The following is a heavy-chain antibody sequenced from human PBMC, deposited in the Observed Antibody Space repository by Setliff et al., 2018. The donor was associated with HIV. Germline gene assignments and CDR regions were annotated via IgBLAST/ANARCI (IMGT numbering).Heavy chain of an antibody. Sequence: PSETLSLTCTVSGGSFTSRSYYWGWIRQPPGKGLEWIGSIFYSGITYYNPSLKSRVTISVDTSKNQCSLNLTSVTAADTAVYYCARSKTFYDVWGGYYTHGAFKIWGLGTMVTVSS. CDR2: IFYSGIT. J-gene: IGHJ3*02. V-gene: IGHV4-39*01. CDR1: GGSFTSRSYY. CDR3: ARSKTFYDVWGGYYTHGAFKI. D-gene: IGHD3-3*01.